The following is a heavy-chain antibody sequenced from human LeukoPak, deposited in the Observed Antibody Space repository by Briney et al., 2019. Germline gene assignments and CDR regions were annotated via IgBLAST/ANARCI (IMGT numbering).Heavy chain of an antibody. D-gene: IGHD3-22*01. Sequence: GGSLRLSCAASGFTFSDYYMSWFRQAPGEGLEWLSYISSSGSTIFYADSVEGRFTISRDNAKKSVYLQMNSLRAEDTAVYFCARDLSPWDSSGYSDYWGQGTLVTVSS. J-gene: IGHJ4*02. CDR3: ARDLSPWDSSGYSDY. V-gene: IGHV3-11*01. CDR2: ISSSGSTI. CDR1: GFTFSDYY.